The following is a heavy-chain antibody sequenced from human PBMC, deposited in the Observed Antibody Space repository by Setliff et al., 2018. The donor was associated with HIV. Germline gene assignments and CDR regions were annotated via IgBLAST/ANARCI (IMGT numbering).Heavy chain of an antibody. CDR2: TIPVLSMS. J-gene: IGHJ4*02. CDR3: ATSFGSGVAPFDN. V-gene: IGHV1-69*02. D-gene: IGHD3-10*01. Sequence: SVKVSCKASEDTFNSYTIHWVRQTPGQGLERMGRTIPVLSMSNFALKFQGRGSIFADKSTSTAYLGLNGLTSEDTAIYYCATSFGSGVAPFDNWGQGTLVTVSS. CDR1: EDTFNSYT.